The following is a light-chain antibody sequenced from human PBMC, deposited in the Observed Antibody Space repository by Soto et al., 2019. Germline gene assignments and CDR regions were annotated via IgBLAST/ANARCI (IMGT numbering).Light chain of an antibody. V-gene: IGKV3-20*01. CDR1: QSVSSNY. CDR3: QQYGDSPVT. J-gene: IGKJ1*01. CDR2: GAS. Sequence: IVLTQSPGTLSLSPWERATVSCRASQSVSSNYLAWYQQKPGQAPRLLIYGASSRATGIPDRFSGSGSGTDFTLTISGLEPEDFAVYYCQQYGDSPVTFGQGTKVDIK.